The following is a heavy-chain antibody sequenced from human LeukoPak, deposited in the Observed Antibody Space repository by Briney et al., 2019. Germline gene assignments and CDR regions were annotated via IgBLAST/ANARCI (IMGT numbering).Heavy chain of an antibody. CDR2: IATYNVKT. Sequence: ASVKVSCKPSGYTFDIYGIAWVRQAPGQGLDWMGWIATYNVKTDYAQHPQGRVNMTTDLSTGRAYMELRSLRSDDPAVYYCARVYKSYYYYMDVWGKGTPVTVSS. CDR1: GYTFDIYG. D-gene: IGHD1-14*01. V-gene: IGHV1-18*01. CDR3: ARVYKSYYYYMDV. J-gene: IGHJ6*03.